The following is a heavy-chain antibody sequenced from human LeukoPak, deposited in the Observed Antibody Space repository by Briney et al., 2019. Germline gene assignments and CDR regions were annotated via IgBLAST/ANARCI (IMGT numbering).Heavy chain of an antibody. CDR3: AKTTATTSYRGQIDY. V-gene: IGHV3-23*01. D-gene: IGHD4-17*01. Sequence: GGSLRLSCAASGFTFSRYSMNWVRQAPGKGLEWDSAISVSGGSTYYADSVKGRFTISRDNSKSTLYLQMNSLRGEDTAVYYCAKTTATTSYRGQIDYWGQGTLVTVSS. CDR1: GFTFSRYS. CDR2: ISVSGGST. J-gene: IGHJ4*02.